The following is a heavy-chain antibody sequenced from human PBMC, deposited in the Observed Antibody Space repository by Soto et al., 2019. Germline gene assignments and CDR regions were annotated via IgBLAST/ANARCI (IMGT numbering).Heavy chain of an antibody. D-gene: IGHD3-22*01. J-gene: IGHJ6*02. Sequence: SETLSLTCTVSGGSISSSSFYWGWIRQPPGKGLEWIGNVYYGGSTYYNPSLKSRVTISVETSKSQFSLKLSSVTAADTAVYYCAGGDYYHSSGYYFYYYTMDVWGQGTTVTVSS. CDR2: VYYGGST. CDR1: GGSISSSSFY. CDR3: AGGDYYHSSGYYFYYYTMDV. V-gene: IGHV4-39*01.